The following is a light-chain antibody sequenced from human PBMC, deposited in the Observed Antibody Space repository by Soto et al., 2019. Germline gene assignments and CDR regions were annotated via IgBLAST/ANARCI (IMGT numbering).Light chain of an antibody. V-gene: IGKV1-39*01. CDR2: AAS. CDR1: QSISSY. Sequence: DIQMPKSPSSLSASVGDSVTITCRASQSISSYLNWYQQKPGKAPKLLIYAASSLQSGVPSRFSGSGSGTEFTLTISSLQSEDLAVYYCQQYFNWPPLTVGGGTKVDIK. J-gene: IGKJ4*01. CDR3: QQYFNWPPLT.